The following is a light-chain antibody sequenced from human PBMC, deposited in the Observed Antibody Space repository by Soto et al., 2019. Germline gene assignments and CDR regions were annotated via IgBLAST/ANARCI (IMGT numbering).Light chain of an antibody. CDR1: QSVSSN. CDR3: HQHSKWPPT. Sequence: EIVMTQSPATLSVSPGERATLSCRASQSVSSNSAWYQQRRGQAPRLLIYGASTRATGIPTRFSGSGSGTEFTLTISSLQSEDSAVYCCHQHSKWPPTFGQGTKLEIK. V-gene: IGKV3-15*01. J-gene: IGKJ2*01. CDR2: GAS.